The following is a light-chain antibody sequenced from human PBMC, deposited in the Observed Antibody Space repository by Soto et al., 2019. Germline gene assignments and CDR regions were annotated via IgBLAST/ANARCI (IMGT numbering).Light chain of an antibody. CDR1: QSVSSN. V-gene: IGKV3D-15*01. J-gene: IGKJ2*01. CDR3: QQRSSWPL. CDR2: GVY. Sequence: EIVMTQSPTILSVSPGERATLSCRASQSVSSNLAWYQQKPGQAPRLLIYGVYTRAPGIPARFSGSGSGTEFTLTISSLQSEDFAVYYCQQRSSWPLFGQGTKLEIK.